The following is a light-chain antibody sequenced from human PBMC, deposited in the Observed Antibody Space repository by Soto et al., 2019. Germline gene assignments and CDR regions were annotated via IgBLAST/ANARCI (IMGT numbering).Light chain of an antibody. Sequence: IQMTQSPSSLSASGGDRVTITCRASQSISSYLNCYQQKPGKAPKLLIYAASSLQSGVPSRFSGSGSGTDFTLTISSLQPAEFATYYCQQSYSTPLTSGNENKVAIK. CDR3: QQSYSTPLT. CDR2: AAS. J-gene: IGKJ1*01. V-gene: IGKV1-39*01. CDR1: QSISSY.